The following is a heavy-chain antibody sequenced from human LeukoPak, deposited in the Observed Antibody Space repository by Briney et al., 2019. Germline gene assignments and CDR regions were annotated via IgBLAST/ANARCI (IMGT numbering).Heavy chain of an antibody. CDR2: MNPNSGNT. CDR1: GYTFTSYD. V-gene: IGHV1-8*03. D-gene: IGHD3-3*01. Sequence: ASVTVSCKASGYTFTSYDINWVRQATGQGLEWMGWMNPNSGNTGYAQKFQGRVTITRNTSISTAYMELSSLRSEDTAVYYCARVYQWSGYHLGYWGQGTLVTVSS. J-gene: IGHJ4*02. CDR3: ARVYQWSGYHLGY.